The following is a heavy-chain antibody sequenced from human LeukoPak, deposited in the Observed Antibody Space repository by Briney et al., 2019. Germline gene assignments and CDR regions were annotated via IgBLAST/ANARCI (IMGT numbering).Heavy chain of an antibody. V-gene: IGHV3-33*07. J-gene: IGHJ1*01. CDR1: GFTVNRTY. CDR3: ASSSWSSEYFHY. CDR2: IWYDGSNK. D-gene: IGHD6-13*01. Sequence: GGSLRLSCAASGFTVNRTYMSWVRQAPGKGLEWVAVIWYDGSNKYYADSVKGRFTISRDNSKNTLYLQMNSLRAEDTAVYFCASSSWSSEYFHYWGQGTLVTVSS.